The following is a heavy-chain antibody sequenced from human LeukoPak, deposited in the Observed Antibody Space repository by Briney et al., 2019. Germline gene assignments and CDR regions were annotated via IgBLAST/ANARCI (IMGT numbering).Heavy chain of an antibody. J-gene: IGHJ5*02. V-gene: IGHV3-23*01. CDR2: ISGSGGST. Sequence: GWSLRLPCAASGFTFSSYAMSWVRQAPGKGLEWVSAISGSGGSTYYADSVKGRFTISRDNSKNTLYLQMNSLRAEDTAVYYCTKAPLEVVITVWFDPWGQGTLVTVSS. CDR1: GFTFSSYA. CDR3: TKAPLEVVITVWFDP. D-gene: IGHD3-22*01.